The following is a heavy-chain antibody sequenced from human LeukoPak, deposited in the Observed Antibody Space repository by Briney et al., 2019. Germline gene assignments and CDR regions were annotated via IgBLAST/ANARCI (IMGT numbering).Heavy chain of an antibody. CDR2: ISSRSSYI. Sequence: GGSLRLSCAASGFTFSSHSMNWVRQAPGKGLEWVSYISSRSSYIYYADSVKGRFTISRDNAKNSLYLQINSLRAEDTAVYYCARDPYSGYDKRVYHFDYWGQGTLVTVSS. V-gene: IGHV3-21*01. CDR3: ARDPYSGYDKRVYHFDY. J-gene: IGHJ4*02. CDR1: GFTFSSHS. D-gene: IGHD5-12*01.